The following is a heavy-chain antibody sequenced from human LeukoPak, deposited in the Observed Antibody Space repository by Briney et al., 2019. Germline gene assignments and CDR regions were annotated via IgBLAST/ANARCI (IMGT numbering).Heavy chain of an antibody. CDR1: GYTFTVYY. Sequence: ASVTVSCTASGYTFTVYYMHWVRQAPGQGLEWMGRINPNSGGTNYAQKFQGRVTMTGDTSISTAYMELSRLRSDDTAVYYCARVGVVVPAAYYYYGMDVWGQGTTVTVSS. D-gene: IGHD2-2*01. CDR2: INPNSGGT. J-gene: IGHJ6*02. CDR3: ARVGVVVPAAYYYYGMDV. V-gene: IGHV1-2*06.